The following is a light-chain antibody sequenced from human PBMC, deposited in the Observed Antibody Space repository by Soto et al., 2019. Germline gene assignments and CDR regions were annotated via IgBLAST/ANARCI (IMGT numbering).Light chain of an antibody. CDR1: SSDVGGYNY. J-gene: IGLJ1*01. Sequence: QSVLTQPASVSGSPGQSITISCTGTSSDVGGYNYVSWYQHHPGKAPKLMIFDGSNRPSGVSNRFSGSKSGNTASLTISGLQAEDEADYYCCSYAGSSTYVFGTGTKVTVL. V-gene: IGLV2-23*01. CDR2: DGS. CDR3: CSYAGSSTYV.